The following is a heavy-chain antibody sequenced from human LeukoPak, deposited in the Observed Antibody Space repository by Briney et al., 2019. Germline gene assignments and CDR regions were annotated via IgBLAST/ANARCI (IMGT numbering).Heavy chain of an antibody. CDR2: FNGNGGGT. D-gene: IGHD5-24*01. Sequence: ASVKVSCKTTGHNLSFYHVHWVRQAPGQGLEWMGWFNGNGGGTKYAQKFQGRVTMTRDTSIDTDYMELTSLISDDTAVYYCARDPLDGNFYFDYWGQGTLVTVAS. CDR3: ARDPLDGNFYFDY. J-gene: IGHJ4*02. CDR1: GHNLSFYH. V-gene: IGHV1-2*02.